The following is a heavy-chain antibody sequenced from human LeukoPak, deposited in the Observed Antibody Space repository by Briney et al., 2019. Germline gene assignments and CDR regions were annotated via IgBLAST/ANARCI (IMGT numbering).Heavy chain of an antibody. D-gene: IGHD6-19*01. CDR1: GYTFTSYG. CDR2: ISAYNGNT. V-gene: IGHV1-18*01. CDR3: ARAYSSGWDYYYYYMDV. Sequence: ASVKVSCKASGYTFTSYGISWARQAPGQGLEWMGWISAYNGNTNYAQKLQGRVTMTTDTSTSTAYMELRSLRSDDTAVYYCARAYSSGWDYYYYYMDVWGKGTTVTVSS. J-gene: IGHJ6*03.